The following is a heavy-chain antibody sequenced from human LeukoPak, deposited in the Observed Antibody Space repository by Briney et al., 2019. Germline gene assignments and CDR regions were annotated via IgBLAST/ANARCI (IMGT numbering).Heavy chain of an antibody. CDR1: GYTFTGYY. V-gene: IGHV1-2*02. CDR3: LYSSGRGWFDP. CDR2: INYNSGGT. Sequence: ASVKVSCKASGYTFTGYYMHWVRQAPGQGLEWMGWINYNSGGTNYAQKLQGRVTMTRDTSISTAYMELSRLRSDDTAVYYCLYSSGRGWFDPWGQGTLVTVSS. D-gene: IGHD6-19*01. J-gene: IGHJ5*02.